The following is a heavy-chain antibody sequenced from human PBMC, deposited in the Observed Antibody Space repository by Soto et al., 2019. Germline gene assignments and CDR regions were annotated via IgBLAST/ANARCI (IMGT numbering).Heavy chain of an antibody. CDR2: ITPILDIT. D-gene: IGHD2-21*01. J-gene: IGHJ3*02. CDR3: AIVYGGGDMGAFDT. CDR1: GGTFSSYT. V-gene: IGHV1-69*02. Sequence: QVQLVQSGAEVKKPGSSVKVSCKASGGTFSSYTISWVRQAPGQGLEWMGRITPILDITNYAQKFQGRVTITADKSTSTACMQLSSLRSEDTAVYYCAIVYGGGDMGAFDTWGQGTMVTVSS.